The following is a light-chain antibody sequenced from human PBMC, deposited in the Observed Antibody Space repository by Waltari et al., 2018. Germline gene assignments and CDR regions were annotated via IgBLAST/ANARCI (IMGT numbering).Light chain of an antibody. CDR2: GAS. V-gene: IGKV3-15*01. CDR3: QQYNTWPT. CDR1: QSISSN. Sequence: TPSCRASQSISSNLAWYQQKPGQSPRLLIHGASTRATGIPARFSGSGSGTDFTLTISSLQSEDFAVYFCQQYNTWPTFGGGTKVEIK. J-gene: IGKJ4*01.